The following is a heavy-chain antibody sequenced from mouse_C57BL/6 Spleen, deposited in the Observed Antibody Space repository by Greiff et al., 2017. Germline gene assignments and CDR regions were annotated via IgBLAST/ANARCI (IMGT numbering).Heavy chain of an antibody. D-gene: IGHD2-4*01. CDR1: GYTFTSYW. V-gene: IGHV1-72*01. CDR3: ARGRDYEGTYWYFDV. CDR2: IDPNSGGT. Sequence: QVQLQQPGAELVKPGASVKLSCKASGYTFTSYWMHWVKQRPGRGLEWIGRIDPNSGGTKYNEKFKSKATLTVDKPSSTAYMHLSSLRSEDSAVYYCARGRDYEGTYWYFDVWGTGTTVTVSS. J-gene: IGHJ1*03.